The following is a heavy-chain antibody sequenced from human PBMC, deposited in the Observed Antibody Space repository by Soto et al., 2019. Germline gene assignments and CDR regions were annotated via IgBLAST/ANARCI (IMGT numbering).Heavy chain of an antibody. CDR2: ISYDGSNK. CDR3: ARVLGGFDILTGYPNDYYYYYGMDV. D-gene: IGHD3-9*01. J-gene: IGHJ6*02. V-gene: IGHV3-30-3*01. Sequence: GGSLRLSCAASGFTFSSYAMHWVRQAPGKGLEWVAVISYDGSNKYYADSVKGRFTISRDNSKNTLYLQMNSLRAEDTAVYYCARVLGGFDILTGYPNDYYYYYGMDVWGQGTTVTVSS. CDR1: GFTFSSYA.